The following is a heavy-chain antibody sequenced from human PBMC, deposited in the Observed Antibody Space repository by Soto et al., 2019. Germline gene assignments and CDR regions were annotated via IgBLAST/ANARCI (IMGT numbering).Heavy chain of an antibody. CDR3: ARDGAYSSGWFDY. CDR2: ISSSSSTI. J-gene: IGHJ4*02. V-gene: IGHV3-48*01. CDR1: GFTFSSYS. Sequence: EVQLVESGGGLVQPGGSLRLSCAASGFTFSSYSMNWVRQAPGKGLEWVSYISSSSSTIYYADSVKGRFTISRDNAKNSLYLQMNSLRAEDTAVYYCARDGAYSSGWFDYWGQGTLVTVSS. D-gene: IGHD6-19*01.